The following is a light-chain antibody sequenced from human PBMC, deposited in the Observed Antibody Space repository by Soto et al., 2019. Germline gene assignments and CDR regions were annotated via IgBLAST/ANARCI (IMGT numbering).Light chain of an antibody. CDR1: SSDVGGYNY. J-gene: IGLJ3*02. CDR2: DVS. CDR3: CSYAGSYTYWV. Sequence: QSALTQPRSVSGSPGKSVTISCTGTSSDVGGYNYVSWYQQHPGKAPKLMIYDVSKRPSGVPDRFSGSKSGNTASLTISGLQTDDEADYYCCSYAGSYTYWVFGGGTQLTVL. V-gene: IGLV2-11*01.